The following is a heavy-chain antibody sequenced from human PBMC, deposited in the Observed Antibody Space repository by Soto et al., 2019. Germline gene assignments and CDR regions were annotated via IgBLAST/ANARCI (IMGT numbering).Heavy chain of an antibody. CDR3: PRGIGAFYYYYYMDV. Sequence: GGSLRLSCSASGFTFSDYYMSWIRQAPGKGLEWVSYISSSGSTIYYADSVKGRFTISRDNAKNSLYLQMNSLRAEDTAVYYCPRGIGAFYYYYYMDVWGKGTTVTVSS. V-gene: IGHV3-11*01. CDR1: GFTFSDYY. J-gene: IGHJ6*03. CDR2: ISSSGSTI.